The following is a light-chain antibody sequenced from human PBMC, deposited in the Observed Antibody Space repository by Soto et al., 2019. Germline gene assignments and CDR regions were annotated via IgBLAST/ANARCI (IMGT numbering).Light chain of an antibody. V-gene: IGKV3-11*01. CDR2: DAS. J-gene: IGKJ5*01. CDR3: QKRSNWPPIT. CDR1: QSVSSY. Sequence: EIVLTQSPATLSLSPGERATLSCRASQSVSSYLAWYKQKPGQAPRLLIYDASNRATGIPARFSGSGSGTDFTLTISSLVPEDFAVYYCQKRSNWPPITFGQGTRLEIK.